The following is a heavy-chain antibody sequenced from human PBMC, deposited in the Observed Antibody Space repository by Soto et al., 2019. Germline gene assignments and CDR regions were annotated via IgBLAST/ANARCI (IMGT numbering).Heavy chain of an antibody. CDR2: ISAYNGNT. CDR3: SVSLGRYSATLDY. J-gene: IGHJ4*02. V-gene: IGHV1-18*01. D-gene: IGHD6-13*01. CDR1: GYTFTSYG. Sequence: QVQLVQSGAEVKKPGASVKVSCKASGYTFTSYGISWVRQAPGQGLEWMGWISAYNGNTNYAQKLQGRVTMTTATSMSTAYMELRSLISDATAVYYCSVSLGRYSATLDYWGQGTLVTVSS.